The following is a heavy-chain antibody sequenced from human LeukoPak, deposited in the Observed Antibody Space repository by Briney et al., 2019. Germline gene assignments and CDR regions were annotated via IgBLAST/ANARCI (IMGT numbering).Heavy chain of an antibody. D-gene: IGHD1-7*01. Sequence: SETLSLTCTVSGGSISSYYWSWIRQPPGKGLEWVGYIYYSGSTNYNPSLKSRVTISVDTSKNQFSLKLSSVTAADTAVYYCARDPTGTTNWFDPWGQGTLVTVSS. J-gene: IGHJ5*02. CDR2: IYYSGST. CDR3: ARDPTGTTNWFDP. CDR1: GGSISSYY. V-gene: IGHV4-59*01.